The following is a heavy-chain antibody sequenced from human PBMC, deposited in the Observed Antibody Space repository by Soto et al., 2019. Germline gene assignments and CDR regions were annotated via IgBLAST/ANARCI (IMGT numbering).Heavy chain of an antibody. J-gene: IGHJ4*02. V-gene: IGHV3-23*01. CDR2: ISDSGGST. CDR3: ANPPAGIQLCPSIDC. D-gene: IGHD1-1*01. Sequence: EVQLLESGGGLVQPGGSLRLSCAASGFTFSSYAMTWVRQAPGEGLEWVSTISDSGGSTYYADYVKGRFTISRDNSKNTLYLKMNSLRAEDTAVYYCANPPAGIQLCPSIDCWGQGTLVTVSS. CDR1: GFTFSSYA.